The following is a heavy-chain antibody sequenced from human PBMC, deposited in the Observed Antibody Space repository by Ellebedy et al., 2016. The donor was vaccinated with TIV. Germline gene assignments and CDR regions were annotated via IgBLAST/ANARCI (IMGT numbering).Heavy chain of an antibody. CDR2: ISFDSRHK. CDR3: ARDSFNGRNEGPDY. D-gene: IGHD1-1*01. J-gene: IGHJ4*02. CDR1: GFPFSDHA. Sequence: GGSLRLSXAASGFPFSDHAMHWVRQAPGKGLEWVAVISFDSRHKNYADSVRGRFTISRDSSTNTLYLQMNSLRTEDTAVYYCARDSFNGRNEGPDYWGQGALVTVSA. V-gene: IGHV3-30*03.